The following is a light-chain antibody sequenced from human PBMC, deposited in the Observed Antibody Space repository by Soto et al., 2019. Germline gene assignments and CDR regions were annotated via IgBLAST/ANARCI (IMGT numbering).Light chain of an antibody. CDR1: LRVFHSSNTRHQ. Sequence: DHVMTQSPDSLAVSLGERATINCKSSLRVFHSSNTRHQLAWYKQKSGQSPKLLFSWASTRQPEVPHRFGGSGSGTDFTLTISSLQAEDVAVYDGQQYYSSPLTFGPGTRVDGK. J-gene: IGKJ3*01. V-gene: IGKV4-1*01. CDR2: WAS. CDR3: QQYYSSPLT.